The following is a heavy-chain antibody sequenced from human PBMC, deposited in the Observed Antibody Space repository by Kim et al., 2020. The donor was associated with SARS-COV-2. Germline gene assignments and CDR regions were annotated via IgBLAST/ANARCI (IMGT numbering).Heavy chain of an antibody. CDR3: AREVNIVVVPAAIYDDYYYGMDV. D-gene: IGHD2-2*01. J-gene: IGHJ6*02. Sequence: GGSLRLSCAASGFTFSSYSMNWVRQAPGKGLEWVSSISSSSSYIYYADSVKGRFTISRDNAKNSLYLQMNSLRAEDTAVYYCAREVNIVVVPAAIYDDYYYGMDVWGQGTTVTVSS. V-gene: IGHV3-21*01. CDR1: GFTFSSYS. CDR2: ISSSSSYI.